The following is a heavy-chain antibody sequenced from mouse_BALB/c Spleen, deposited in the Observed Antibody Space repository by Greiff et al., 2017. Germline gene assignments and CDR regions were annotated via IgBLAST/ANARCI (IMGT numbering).Heavy chain of an antibody. CDR1: GYAFSSYW. CDR3: ARWEDWYFDV. D-gene: IGHD4-1*01. V-gene: IGHV1-80*01. J-gene: IGHJ1*01. Sequence: QVQLQQSGAELVRPGSSVKISCKASGYAFSSYWMNWVKQRPGQGLEWIGQIYPGDGDTNYNGKFKGKATLTADKSSSTAYMQLSSLTSEDSAVYFCARWEDWYFDVWGAGTTVTVSS. CDR2: IYPGDGDT.